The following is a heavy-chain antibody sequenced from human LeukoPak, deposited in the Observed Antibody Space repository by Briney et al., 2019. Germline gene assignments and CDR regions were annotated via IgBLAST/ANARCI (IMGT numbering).Heavy chain of an antibody. V-gene: IGHV3-7*01. Sequence: GGFLTLSCAASGFTFSTSWMTWVRQAPGKGLEWVANIRGDGNDKQYAGSVQGRFSISRDNAKDSVYLQMNSLRAEDTAVYYCATSFSYAFDCRGQGILVTVSS. CDR1: GFTFSTSW. D-gene: IGHD2/OR15-2a*01. J-gene: IGHJ4*02. CDR3: ATSFSYAFDC. CDR2: IRGDGNDK.